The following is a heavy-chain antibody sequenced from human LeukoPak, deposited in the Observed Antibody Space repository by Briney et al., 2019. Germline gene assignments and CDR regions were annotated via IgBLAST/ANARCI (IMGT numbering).Heavy chain of an antibody. J-gene: IGHJ4*02. Sequence: GESLKISCKGSGYSFTSYWIGWVRQMPGKGLEWMGIIYPRDSDTSYSPSFQGQVTISADKSISTAYLQWSSLKASDTAMYYCARLQYCGGDCYLTNFDYWGQGTLVTVSS. D-gene: IGHD2-21*02. V-gene: IGHV5-51*01. CDR1: GYSFTSYW. CDR2: IYPRDSDT. CDR3: ARLQYCGGDCYLTNFDY.